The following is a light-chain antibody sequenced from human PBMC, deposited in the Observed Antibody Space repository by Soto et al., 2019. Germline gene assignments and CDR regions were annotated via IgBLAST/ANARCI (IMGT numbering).Light chain of an antibody. V-gene: IGKV1-5*01. J-gene: IGKJ1*01. CDR1: QSISSW. CDR2: DAS. CDR3: QLGPWT. Sequence: DIQMTQSPSTLSASVGDRVTITCRASQSISSWLAWYQQKPGKAPKLLIYDASSLESGVPSRFSGSGSGTEFTLTISSLQPDDFATYYCQLGPWTFGQGTKVDIK.